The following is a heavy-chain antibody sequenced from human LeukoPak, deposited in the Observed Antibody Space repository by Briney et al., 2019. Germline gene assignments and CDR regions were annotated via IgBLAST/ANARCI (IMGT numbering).Heavy chain of an antibody. Sequence: GASVKVSCKASGGTFSSYAISWVRQAPGQGLEWMGGTIPIFGTANYAQKFQGRVTITADESTSTAYMELSSLRSEDTAVYYCAHHSLRYFDWLSHYFDYWGQGTLVTVSS. CDR3: AHHSLRYFDWLSHYFDY. CDR1: GGTFSSYA. J-gene: IGHJ4*02. V-gene: IGHV1-69*13. D-gene: IGHD3-9*01. CDR2: TIPIFGTA.